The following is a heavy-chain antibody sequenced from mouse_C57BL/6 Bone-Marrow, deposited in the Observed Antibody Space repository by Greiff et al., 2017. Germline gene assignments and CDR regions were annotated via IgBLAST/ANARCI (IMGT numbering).Heavy chain of an antibody. CDR3: AGSFTVVAHYYAMDY. J-gene: IGHJ4*01. CDR2: ISSGSSTI. V-gene: IGHV5-17*01. D-gene: IGHD1-1*01. Sequence: EVQVVESGGGLVKPGGSLKLSCAASGFTFSDYGMHWVRQAPEKGLEWVAYISSGSSTIYYADTVKGRFTISRDNAKNTLFLQMTSLRSEDTAMYYCAGSFTVVAHYYAMDYWGQGTSVTVSS. CDR1: GFTFSDYG.